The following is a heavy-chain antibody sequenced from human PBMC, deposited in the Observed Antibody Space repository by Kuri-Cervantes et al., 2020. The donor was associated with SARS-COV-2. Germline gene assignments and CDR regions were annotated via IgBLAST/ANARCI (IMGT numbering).Heavy chain of an antibody. Sequence: ESLKISCAASGFTFSNAWMSWVRQAPGKGLEWVSAISGSGGSTYYADSVKGRFTISRDNSKNTLYLQMNSLRAEDTAVYYCAKDGYGDYEGGSYFDYWGQGTLVTVSS. CDR2: ISGSGGST. CDR1: GFTFSNAW. CDR3: AKDGYGDYEGGSYFDY. J-gene: IGHJ4*02. D-gene: IGHD4-17*01. V-gene: IGHV3-23*01.